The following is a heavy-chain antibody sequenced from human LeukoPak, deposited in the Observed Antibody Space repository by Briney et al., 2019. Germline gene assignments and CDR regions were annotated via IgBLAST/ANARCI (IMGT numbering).Heavy chain of an antibody. CDR1: GYSISSGYY. V-gene: IGHV4-38-2*01. D-gene: IGHD4-17*01. J-gene: IGHJ4*02. Sequence: SETLSLTCAVSGYSISSGYYWGWIRQPPEKGLEWIGSIYHSGSTYYNPSLKSRVTISVDTSKNQFSLKLSSVAAADTAVYYCARVDSGSLVTTSYYFDYWGQGTLVTVSS. CDR2: IYHSGST. CDR3: ARVDSGSLVTTSYYFDY.